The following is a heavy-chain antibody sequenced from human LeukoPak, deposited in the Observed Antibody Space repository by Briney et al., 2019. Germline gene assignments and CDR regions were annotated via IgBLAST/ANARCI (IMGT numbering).Heavy chain of an antibody. CDR2: IYSGGST. J-gene: IGHJ3*02. Sequence: GGSLRLSCAASGFTVSSNYMSWVRQAPGKGLEWVSVIYSGGSTYYADSVKGRFTISRDNFKNTVDLQMNSLRAEDTAVYYCARAGYYDSSGYPFDAFDIWGQGTMVTVSS. D-gene: IGHD3-22*01. CDR3: ARAGYYDSSGYPFDAFDI. V-gene: IGHV3-53*01. CDR1: GFTVSSNY.